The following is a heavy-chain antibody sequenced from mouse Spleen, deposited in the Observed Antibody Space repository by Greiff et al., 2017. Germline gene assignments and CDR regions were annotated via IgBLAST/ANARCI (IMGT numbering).Heavy chain of an antibody. J-gene: IGHJ4*01. CDR1: GFTFTDYY. CDR2: IRNKANGYTT. D-gene: IGHD1-1*01. CDR3: ARSGGSSLYYAMDY. Sequence: EVQGVESGGGLVQPGGSLSLSCAASGFTFTDYYMSWVRQPPGKALEWLGFIRNKANGYTTEYSASVKGRFTISRDNSQSILYLQMNALRAEDSATYYCARSGGSSLYYAMDYWGQGTSVTVSS. V-gene: IGHV7-3*01.